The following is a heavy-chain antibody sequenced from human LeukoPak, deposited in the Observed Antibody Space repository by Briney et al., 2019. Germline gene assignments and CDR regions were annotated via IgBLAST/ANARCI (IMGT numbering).Heavy chain of an antibody. V-gene: IGHV3-15*01. Sequence: GGSLRLSCTASTFTLSNTWMSWVRQAPGKGLEWVARIKGKSDGGTVDYAAPVKGTFTISRDDSKNTLYLQMNSLKTEDTAVYYCTTVYTYGLYYFEYWGQGTLVTVSS. D-gene: IGHD5-18*01. CDR3: TTVYTYGLYYFEY. CDR2: IKGKSDGGTV. J-gene: IGHJ4*02. CDR1: TFTLSNTW.